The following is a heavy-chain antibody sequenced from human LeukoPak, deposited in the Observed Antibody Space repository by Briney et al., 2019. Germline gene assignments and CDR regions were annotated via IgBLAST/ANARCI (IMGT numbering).Heavy chain of an antibody. J-gene: IGHJ4*02. CDR3: AKDRVGYCIDGLCFPVDY. CDR1: GFTFSSYG. V-gene: IGHV3-30*02. Sequence: GGSLRLSCAASGFTFSSYGMHWVRQAPGKGLEWVAFIRYDGSNKYYADSVKGRFTISRDNSKNTLYLQMNSLRAEDTAVYYCAKDRVGYCIDGLCFPVDYWGQGTLVIVSS. D-gene: IGHD2-8*01. CDR2: IRYDGSNK.